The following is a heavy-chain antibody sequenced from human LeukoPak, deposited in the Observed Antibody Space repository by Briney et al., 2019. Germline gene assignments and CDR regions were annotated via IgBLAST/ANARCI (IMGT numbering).Heavy chain of an antibody. V-gene: IGHV1-2*06. J-gene: IGHJ4*02. CDR3: ARDRLYDY. Sequence: GASVKVSCKASGYTFTGHYMHWVRQAPGQGLEWMGRINPNSGGTDYAQKFQGRVTMTRDTSSSTAYMELSRLGSDDTAVYYCARDRLYDYWGQGTLVTVSS. CDR1: GYTFTGHY. CDR2: INPNSGGT. D-gene: IGHD2-15*01.